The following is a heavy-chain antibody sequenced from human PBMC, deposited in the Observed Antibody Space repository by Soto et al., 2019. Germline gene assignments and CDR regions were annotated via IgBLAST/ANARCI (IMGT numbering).Heavy chain of an antibody. CDR2: ISSSGDRI. J-gene: IGHJ4*02. V-gene: IGHV3-48*02. CDR3: ARLPKGSLVTA. D-gene: IGHD2-21*02. CDR1: GFRFSDHS. Sequence: VQLVEPGGGLASPGGSLTLSCVGSGFRFSDHSMHWVRRAPGTGLQWLSYISSSGDRIHYADSVRGRFTVSRDNAKNSLFLRMNSLRDDDTAMYYCARLPKGSLVTAWGQGTLVTVSS.